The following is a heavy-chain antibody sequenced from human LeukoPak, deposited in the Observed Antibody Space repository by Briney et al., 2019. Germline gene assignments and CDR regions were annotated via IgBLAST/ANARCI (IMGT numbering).Heavy chain of an antibody. CDR3: ARGPPPGYYDSSGYHN. CDR1: GGSFSSYY. J-gene: IGHJ4*02. V-gene: IGHV4-34*01. Sequence: SETLSLTCAVYGGSFSSYYWSWIRQPPGKGLEWIGEINHSGSTNYNPSLKSRVTISVDTSKNQFSLKLSSVTAADTAVYYCARGPPPGYYDSSGYHNWGQGTPVTVSS. CDR2: INHSGST. D-gene: IGHD3-22*01.